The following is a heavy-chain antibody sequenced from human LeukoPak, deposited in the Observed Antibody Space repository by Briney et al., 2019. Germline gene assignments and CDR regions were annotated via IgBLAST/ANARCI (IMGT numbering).Heavy chain of an antibody. J-gene: IGHJ3*02. V-gene: IGHV3-9*03. Sequence: GGSLRLSCAASGFTFDDYAMHWVRQAPGKGLEWVSGISWNSGSIGYADSVKGRFTISRDNAKNSLYLQMNSLRAEDMALYYCVKGWLVEGAFDIWGQGTMVTVSS. CDR1: GFTFDDYA. CDR3: VKGWLVEGAFDI. CDR2: ISWNSGSI. D-gene: IGHD6-19*01.